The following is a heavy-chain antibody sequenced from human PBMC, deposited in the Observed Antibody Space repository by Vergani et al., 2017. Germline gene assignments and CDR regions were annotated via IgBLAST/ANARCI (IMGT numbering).Heavy chain of an antibody. Sequence: QVQLQESGPGLVKPSETLSLTCTVSGGSVSSGSYYWSWIRQPPGKGLEWIGYIYYSGSTHYNPSLKSRVTISVDTSKNQFSLKLSSVTAADTAVYYCARDKVAGGRYYYYGMDVWGQGTTVTVSS. D-gene: IGHD6-19*01. V-gene: IGHV4-61*01. CDR2: IYYSGST. CDR1: GGSVSSGSYY. J-gene: IGHJ6*02. CDR3: ARDKVAGGRYYYYGMDV.